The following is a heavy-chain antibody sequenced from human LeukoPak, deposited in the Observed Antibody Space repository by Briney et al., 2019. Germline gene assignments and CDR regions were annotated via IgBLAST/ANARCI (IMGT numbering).Heavy chain of an antibody. D-gene: IGHD6-13*01. CDR3: APAAAGTNWFDP. CDR1: GFSFSTYW. V-gene: IGHV3-7*01. CDR2: IDQGGSVR. J-gene: IGHJ5*02. Sequence: PGGSLRLSCAASGFSFSTYWMSWVRQTPEKGLEFVANIDQGGSVRNYMDSLKGRCTISRDNAKKSLYLEINSLRAEDTAVYYCAPAAAGTNWFDPWGQGTLVTVSS.